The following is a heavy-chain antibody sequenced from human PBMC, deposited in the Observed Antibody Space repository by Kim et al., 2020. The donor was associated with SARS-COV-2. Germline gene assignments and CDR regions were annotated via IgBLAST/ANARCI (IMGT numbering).Heavy chain of an antibody. CDR3: ARAYCSSTSCYIAI. CDR1: GGSISSGGYS. Sequence: SETLSLTCAVSGGSISSGGYSWSWIRQPPGKGLEWIGYIYHSGSTYYNPSLKSRVTISVDRSKNQFSLKLSSVTAADTAVYYCARAYCSSTSCYIAIWGQGTLVTVSS. D-gene: IGHD2-2*02. CDR2: IYHSGST. V-gene: IGHV4-30-2*01. J-gene: IGHJ4*02.